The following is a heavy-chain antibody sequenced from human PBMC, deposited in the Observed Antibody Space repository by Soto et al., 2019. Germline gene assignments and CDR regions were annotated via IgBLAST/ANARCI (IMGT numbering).Heavy chain of an antibody. V-gene: IGHV1-18*01. CDR3: ARGVNPIDY. D-gene: IGHD2-21*01. CDR2: ISAYNGNT. J-gene: IGHJ4*02. CDR1: GYTFTNFG. Sequence: QVQLVQSGAEVKKPGASVKVSCKASGYTFTNFGISWVRQAPGQGIEWMGWISAYNGNTNYAQNFQGRVTMTTATSTSTAYLELRSRTSDDTAVYYCARGVNPIDYWGQGTRVTVSS.